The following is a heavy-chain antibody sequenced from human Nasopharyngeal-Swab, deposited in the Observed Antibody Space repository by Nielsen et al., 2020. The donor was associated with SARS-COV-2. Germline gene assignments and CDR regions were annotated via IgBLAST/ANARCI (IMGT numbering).Heavy chain of an antibody. CDR3: ARETLMDSDFWSGRSYGMDV. V-gene: IGHV4-39*02. D-gene: IGHD3-3*01. CDR1: GGSISSSSYY. J-gene: IGHJ6*02. Sequence: SETLSLTCTVSGGSISSSSYYWGWIRQPPGKGLEWIGSIYYSGSTYYNPSLKSRVTISVDTSKNQFSLKLSSVTAADTAVYYCARETLMDSDFWSGRSYGMDVWGQGTTVTVSS. CDR2: IYYSGST.